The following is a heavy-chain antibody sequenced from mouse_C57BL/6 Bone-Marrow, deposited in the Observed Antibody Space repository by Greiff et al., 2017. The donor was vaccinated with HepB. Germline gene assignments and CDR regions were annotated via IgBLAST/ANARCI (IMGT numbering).Heavy chain of an antibody. D-gene: IGHD1-1*01. CDR2: IYPRSGNT. V-gene: IGHV1-81*01. Sequence: QVQLKQSGAELARPGASVKLSCKASGYTFTSYGISWVKQRTGQGLEWIGEIYPRSGNTYYNEKFKGKATLTADKYSSTAYMELRSLTSEDSAVYFCARAYYGSSYGFAYWGQGTLVTVSA. J-gene: IGHJ3*01. CDR3: ARAYYGSSYGFAY. CDR1: GYTFTSYG.